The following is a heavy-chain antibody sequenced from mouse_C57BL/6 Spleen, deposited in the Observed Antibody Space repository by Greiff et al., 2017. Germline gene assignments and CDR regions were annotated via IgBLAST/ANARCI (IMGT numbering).Heavy chain of an antibody. D-gene: IGHD3-2*02. CDR1: GYTFTSYG. Sequence: VQLLQSGAGLVRPGASVKLSCKASGYTFTSYGISWVKQSTGQGLEWIGEIGPRSGNTYYNEKFKGKATLTADKSCSTAYMELRSLTSEDTAVYFCGRYSTGYFDYWGQGTTLTVSS. CDR3: GRYSTGYFDY. V-gene: IGHV1-81*01. CDR2: IGPRSGNT. J-gene: IGHJ2*01.